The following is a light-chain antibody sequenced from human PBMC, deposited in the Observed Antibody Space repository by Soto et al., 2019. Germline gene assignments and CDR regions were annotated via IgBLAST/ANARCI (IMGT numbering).Light chain of an antibody. CDR3: SSYTSTNFVI. J-gene: IGLJ2*01. CDR2: DVS. V-gene: IGLV2-14*01. CDR1: SGDIGDYKY. Sequence: QSALTQPASVSGSPGQSITISCTGSSGDIGDYKYVSWYKQHPGKAPKLMIYDVSNRPSGVSNRFSASKSGNTASLTISGLQAEDEADYNCSSYTSTNFVIFGGGTKLTVL.